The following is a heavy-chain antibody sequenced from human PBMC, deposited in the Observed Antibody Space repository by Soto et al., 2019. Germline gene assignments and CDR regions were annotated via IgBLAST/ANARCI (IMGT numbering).Heavy chain of an antibody. Sequence: PSETLSLTCPVSGGSISSGGYYWYWIRQHPGKGLEWIGYIYYSGTTYYNPSLKSRVTISVDTSKNQFSLKLSSVTAADTAVYYCAASCVACGGFNYYGMDVWGQGTTVT. CDR3: AASCVACGGFNYYGMDV. CDR1: GGSISSGGYY. CDR2: IYYSGTT. V-gene: IGHV4-31*03. J-gene: IGHJ6*02. D-gene: IGHD2-21*01.